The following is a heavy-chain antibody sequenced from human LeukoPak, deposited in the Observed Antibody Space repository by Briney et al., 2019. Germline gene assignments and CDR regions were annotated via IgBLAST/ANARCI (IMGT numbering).Heavy chain of an antibody. J-gene: IGHJ2*01. CDR2: IYYGGST. Sequence: TLSLTCTVSGGSISSGGYYWSWIRQHPGKGLEWIGYIYYGGSTFYNPSLKSRVTISIDSTENQFSLKLSSVTAADTAVYYCARYYGDFLGYFDLWGRGTLVTVSS. V-gene: IGHV4-31*03. CDR1: GGSISSGGYY. D-gene: IGHD4-17*01. CDR3: ARYYGDFLGYFDL.